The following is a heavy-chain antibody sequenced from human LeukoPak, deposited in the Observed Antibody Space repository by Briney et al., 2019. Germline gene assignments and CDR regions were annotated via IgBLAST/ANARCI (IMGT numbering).Heavy chain of an antibody. J-gene: IGHJ4*02. CDR1: GFSFSDAW. CDR2: IKSKSDPGTT. V-gene: IGHV3-15*01. D-gene: IGHD3-10*01. CDR3: AKPMVRGTLGY. Sequence: GGSLRLSCAASGFSFSDAWMTWVRQAPGKGLEWVGRIKSKSDPGTTDYAAPLKGRFTISRDDSKNTLYLQMNSLRAEDTAVYYCAKPMVRGTLGYWGQGTLVTVSS.